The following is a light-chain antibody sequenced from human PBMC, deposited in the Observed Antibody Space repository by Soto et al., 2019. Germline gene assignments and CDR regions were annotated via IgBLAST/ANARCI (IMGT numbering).Light chain of an antibody. CDR2: DDN. CDR3: LSDDSSSYV. Sequence: NFMLTQPHSVSESPGKTVTISCTRSSGSIASNYVQWYQQRPGSAPTTVIYDDNERPSGVPDRFSGSINRSSTSASVTISKLKTDDEAEYYCLSDDSSSYVFGGGTKVTVL. V-gene: IGLV6-57*04. J-gene: IGLJ1*01. CDR1: SGSIASNY.